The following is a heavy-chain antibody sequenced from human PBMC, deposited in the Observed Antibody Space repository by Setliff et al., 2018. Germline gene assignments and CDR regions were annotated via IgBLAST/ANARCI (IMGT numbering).Heavy chain of an antibody. CDR3: AKGGTHESDY. CDR2: INQDGGGE. D-gene: IGHD3-16*01. V-gene: IGHV3-7*03. CDR1: GFTFRFHW. J-gene: IGHJ4*02. Sequence: LRLACAASGFTFRFHWMSWVRQAPDKGLEWVASINQDGGGESYVDSVKGRFTISRDNAKNSLYLQMNSLRVEDTAVYYCAKGGTHESDYWGQRTLVTVSS.